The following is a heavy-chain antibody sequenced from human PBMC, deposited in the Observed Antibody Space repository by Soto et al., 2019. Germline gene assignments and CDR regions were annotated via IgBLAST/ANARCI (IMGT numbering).Heavy chain of an antibody. D-gene: IGHD3-9*01. Sequence: SETLSLTCTVSGGSVSSGSYYWSWIRQPPGKGLEWIGYIYYSGSTNYNPSLKSRVTISVDTSKNQFSLKLSSVTAADTAVYYCARVNYDILTGPDAFDIWGQGTMGTVSS. CDR3: ARVNYDILTGPDAFDI. CDR1: GGSVSSGSYY. J-gene: IGHJ3*02. CDR2: IYYSGST. V-gene: IGHV4-61*01.